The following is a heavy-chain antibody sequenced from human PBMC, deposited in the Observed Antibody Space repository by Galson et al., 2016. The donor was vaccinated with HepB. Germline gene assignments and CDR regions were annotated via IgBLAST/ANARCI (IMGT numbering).Heavy chain of an antibody. Sequence: SLRLSCAASGFTINTYSMKWVRQAPGKGLEWVSSISNSHSYIYYADSVKGRFTISRDNAKNSLYLQMNSLRAEDTAVYYCARLGPIAAADYWGQGTLVTVSS. J-gene: IGHJ4*02. CDR3: ARLGPIAAADY. CDR2: ISNSHSYI. CDR1: GFTINTYS. V-gene: IGHV3-21*01. D-gene: IGHD6-13*01.